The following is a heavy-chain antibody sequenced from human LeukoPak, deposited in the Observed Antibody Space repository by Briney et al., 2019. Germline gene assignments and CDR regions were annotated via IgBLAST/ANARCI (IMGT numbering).Heavy chain of an antibody. CDR2: IYYSGST. CDR3: ARDGGHYYDSSGYSNGYYFDY. CDR1: GGSTSSGGYY. Sequence: SETLSLTCTVSGGSTSSGGYYWSWIRQHPGKGLEWIGYIYYSGSTYYNPSLKSRVTISVDTSKNQFSLKLSSVTAADTAVYYCARDGGHYYDSSGYSNGYYFDYWGQGTLVTVSS. D-gene: IGHD3-22*01. J-gene: IGHJ4*02. V-gene: IGHV4-31*03.